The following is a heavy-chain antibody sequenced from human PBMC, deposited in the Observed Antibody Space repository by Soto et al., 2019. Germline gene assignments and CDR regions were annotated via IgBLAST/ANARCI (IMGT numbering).Heavy chain of an antibody. CDR1: GFTFNYYW. J-gene: IGHJ3*01. CDR2: IHSDGSTT. V-gene: IGHV3-74*01. Sequence: EVQLVESEGGLVQRGGSLRLSCAASGFTFNYYWMHWVRQAPGQGLVWVSHIHSDGSTTTYADSVRGRFTISRDTAMNTLYRQMTSLRAEGTAVYYCVRGDKGGFDLWGQGPTVTVST. D-gene: IGHD2-21*02. CDR3: VRGDKGGFDL.